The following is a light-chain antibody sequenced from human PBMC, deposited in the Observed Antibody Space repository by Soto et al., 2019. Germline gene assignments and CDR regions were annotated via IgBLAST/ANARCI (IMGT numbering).Light chain of an antibody. CDR1: QGVNSY. V-gene: IGKV1-8*01. J-gene: IGKJ1*01. CDR3: QHYYTYPWT. CDR2: AAS. Sequence: AIRMTQSPSSLSASTGDRVTITCRASQGVNSYLAWYQQKPGKAPKLLIYAASTLQSGVPSRFSGSGSGTDFTLTISGLQSDDFATYYCQHYYTYPWTCGQGTTVELK.